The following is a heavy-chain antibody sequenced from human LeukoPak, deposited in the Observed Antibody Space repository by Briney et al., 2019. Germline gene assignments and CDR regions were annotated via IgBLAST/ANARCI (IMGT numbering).Heavy chain of an antibody. CDR1: GGSISSHN. D-gene: IGHD3-22*01. V-gene: IGHV4-59*11. J-gene: IGHJ4*02. CDR3: ARVDSSGYYTFFDY. CDR2: IYNSGSP. Sequence: PSETLSLTCTVSGGSISSHNWNWIRQPPGKGLEWIGDIYNSGSPNYNPSLKSRVTISVDTSKNQFSLKLSSVTAADTAEYYCARVDSSGYYTFFDYWGQGTLVTVSP.